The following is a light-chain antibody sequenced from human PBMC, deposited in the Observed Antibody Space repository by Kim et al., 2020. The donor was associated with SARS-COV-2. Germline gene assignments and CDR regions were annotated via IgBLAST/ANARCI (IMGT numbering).Light chain of an antibody. CDR3: QQRSNWPPNT. CDR1: QSVSSY. Sequence: SPGERATLPCRASQSVSSYLAWYQQKPGQAPRLLIYDASNRATGIPARFSGSGSGTDFTLTISSLEPEDFAVYYCQQRSNWPPNTFGQGTRLEIK. J-gene: IGKJ5*01. CDR2: DAS. V-gene: IGKV3-11*01.